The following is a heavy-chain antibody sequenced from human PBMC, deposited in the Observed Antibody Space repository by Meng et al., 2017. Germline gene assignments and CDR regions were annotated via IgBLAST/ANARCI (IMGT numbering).Heavy chain of an antibody. Sequence: VQLVQSGADVKKGGASVEFSCQASGYTFTSYYMHWVRQAPGQGLEWMGIINPSGGSTSYAQKFQGRVTMTRDTSTSTVYMELSSLRSEDTAVYYCARLQRIYYFDYWGQGTLVTVSS. D-gene: IGHD2-15*01. V-gene: IGHV1-46*01. CDR2: INPSGGST. J-gene: IGHJ4*02. CDR1: GYTFTSYY. CDR3: ARLQRIYYFDY.